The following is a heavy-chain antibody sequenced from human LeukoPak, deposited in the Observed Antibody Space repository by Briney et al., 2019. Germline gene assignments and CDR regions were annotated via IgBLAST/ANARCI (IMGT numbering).Heavy chain of an antibody. V-gene: IGHV3-30-3*01. J-gene: IGHJ6*02. CDR3: ARDAYGMDV. CDR2: ISYNGDNK. CDR1: GFTVSSNY. Sequence: GGSLRLSCAASGFTVSSNYMTWVRQAPGKGLESVAFISYNGDNKFCADSVKGRFSISRDNSKNTLYLQMNSPRPEDTAVYYCARDAYGMDVWGRGTTVTVSS.